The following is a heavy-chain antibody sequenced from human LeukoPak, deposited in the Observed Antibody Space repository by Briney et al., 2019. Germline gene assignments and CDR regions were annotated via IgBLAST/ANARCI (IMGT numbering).Heavy chain of an antibody. Sequence: ASVKVSCKASGYTFTSYYMHWVRQAPGQGLEWMGIINPSGGSTSYAQKFQGGVTMTRDTSTSTVYMELSSLRSEDTAVYYCARDWGTGYSYGHFDYWGQGTLVTVSS. CDR1: GYTFTSYY. CDR2: INPSGGST. V-gene: IGHV1-46*01. CDR3: ARDWGTGYSYGHFDY. J-gene: IGHJ4*02. D-gene: IGHD5-18*01.